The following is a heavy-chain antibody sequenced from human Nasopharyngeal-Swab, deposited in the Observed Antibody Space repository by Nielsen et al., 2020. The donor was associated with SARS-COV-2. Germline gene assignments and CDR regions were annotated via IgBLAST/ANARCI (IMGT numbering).Heavy chain of an antibody. J-gene: IGHJ6*02. V-gene: IGHV1-3*01. CDR3: ARDGSGYSYASFYYYYYGMDV. CDR2: INAGNGNT. Sequence: WVRQAPGQRLEWMGWINAGNGNTKYSQRFQARVTITRDTSANTAYMELSRLRSDDTAVYYCARDGSGYSYASFYYYYYGMDVWGQGTTVTVSS. D-gene: IGHD5-18*01.